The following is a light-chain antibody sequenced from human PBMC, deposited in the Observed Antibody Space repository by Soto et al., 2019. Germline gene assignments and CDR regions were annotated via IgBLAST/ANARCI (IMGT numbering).Light chain of an antibody. J-gene: IGKJ4*01. Sequence: EIVLTQSPATLYLSPGERATLSCRASQSVSSYLAWYQQKPGQAPRLLIYDASNRATGITARFSGSGSGTDFTLTISSLEPEDFAVYYCQQRSNCPLTFGGGTKVQLK. CDR3: QQRSNCPLT. V-gene: IGKV3-11*01. CDR2: DAS. CDR1: QSVSSY.